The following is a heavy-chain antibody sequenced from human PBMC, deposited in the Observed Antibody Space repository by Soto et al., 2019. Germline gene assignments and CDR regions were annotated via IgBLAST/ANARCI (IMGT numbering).Heavy chain of an antibody. V-gene: IGHV1-18*01. CDR3: ARDGGDRSYWYFDL. CDR2: INPDNGNT. D-gene: IGHD4-17*01. Sequence: GASLKVSCKASGYTFTRSGISWVRQAPGQGLEWLGWINPDNGNTNYAQHLQGRVSLTTDTSTSTAYMDLRSLRSDDTAVYYCARDGGDRSYWYFDLWGRGTLVTVSS. CDR1: GYTFTRSG. J-gene: IGHJ2*01.